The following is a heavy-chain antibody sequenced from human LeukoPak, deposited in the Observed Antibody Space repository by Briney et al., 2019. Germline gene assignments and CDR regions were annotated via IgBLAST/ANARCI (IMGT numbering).Heavy chain of an antibody. D-gene: IGHD2-15*01. Sequence: GGSLRLSCKGSGYSFTSYWIGWVRQMPGKGLEGMGIIYPGDSDTRYSPSFQGQVTISADKSISTAYLQWSSLKASDTAMYYCARRYCSGGSCYYGSGWFDPWGQGTLVTVSS. V-gene: IGHV5-51*01. CDR1: GYSFTSYW. CDR2: IYPGDSDT. J-gene: IGHJ5*02. CDR3: ARRYCSGGSCYYGSGWFDP.